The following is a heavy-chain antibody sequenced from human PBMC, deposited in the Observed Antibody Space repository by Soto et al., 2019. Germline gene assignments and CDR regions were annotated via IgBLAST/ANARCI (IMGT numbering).Heavy chain of an antibody. J-gene: IGHJ6*02. V-gene: IGHV4-34*01. D-gene: IGHD6-13*01. CDR2: INHSGST. Sequence: KSSETLSLTCAVYGGSFSGYYWSWIRQPPGKGLEWIGEINHSGSTNYNPSLKSRVTISVDTSKNQFSLKLSSVTAADTAVYYCARGRSSWYWEHYYYYGMDVWGQGTTVTVSS. CDR3: ARGRSSWYWEHYYYYGMDV. CDR1: GGSFSGYY.